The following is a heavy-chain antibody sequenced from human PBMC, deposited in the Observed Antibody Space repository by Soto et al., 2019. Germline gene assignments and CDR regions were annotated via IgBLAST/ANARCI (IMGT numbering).Heavy chain of an antibody. V-gene: IGHV4-30-2*01. CDR1: GGSISSGGYS. Sequence: SETLSLTCAVSGGSISSGGYSWNWIRQPAGKGLEWIGYIYHSGSTYYNPSLKSRVTISVDKSKNQFSLKLTSVTAADTAVYYCARDQLEGNWFDPWGQGTLVTVSS. D-gene: IGHD1-1*01. J-gene: IGHJ5*02. CDR3: ARDQLEGNWFDP. CDR2: IYHSGST.